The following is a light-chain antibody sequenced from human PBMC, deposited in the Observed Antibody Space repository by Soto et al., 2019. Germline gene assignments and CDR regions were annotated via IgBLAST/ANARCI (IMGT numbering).Light chain of an antibody. CDR1: QSIDGY. J-gene: IGKJ1*01. Sequence: DIEMTQSPSSLSASVGDRVTITCRASQSIDGYLNWYQHRSGRAPKLLISVSSNLQSGVSSRFSGSESGTDFTLTISSLQPEDIATYYCQQSYITPWTFGQGTKVDIK. CDR2: VSS. V-gene: IGKV1-39*01. CDR3: QQSYITPWT.